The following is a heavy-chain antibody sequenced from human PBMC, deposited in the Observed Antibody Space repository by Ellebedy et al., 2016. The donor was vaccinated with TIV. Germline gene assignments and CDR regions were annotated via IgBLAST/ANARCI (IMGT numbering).Heavy chain of an antibody. CDR3: AKIGDSSSWYNWFDP. V-gene: IGHV3-74*01. D-gene: IGHD6-13*01. J-gene: IGHJ5*02. CDR2: IRNDESRV. CDR1: GFMFSDYW. Sequence: GGSLRLXXAASGFMFSDYWMHWFRQAPGKGLEWVSRIRNDESRVDYADSVKGRFTISRDNSKNTLYLQMDSLRTEDTGIYYCAKIGDSSSWYNWFDPWGQGTLVTVSS.